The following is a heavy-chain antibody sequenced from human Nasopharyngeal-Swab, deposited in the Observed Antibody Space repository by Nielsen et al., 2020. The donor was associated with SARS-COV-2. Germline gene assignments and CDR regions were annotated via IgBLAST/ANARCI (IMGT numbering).Heavy chain of an antibody. CDR3: ARDSGTSPWGPDAFDI. V-gene: IGHV4-59*01. D-gene: IGHD7-27*01. Sequence: RQAPGKGLEWIGYIYYSGSTNYNPSLRSRVTISVDTSKDQFSLKLSSVTAADTAVYYYARDSGTSPWGPDAFDIWGQGTMVTVSS. J-gene: IGHJ3*02. CDR2: IYYSGST.